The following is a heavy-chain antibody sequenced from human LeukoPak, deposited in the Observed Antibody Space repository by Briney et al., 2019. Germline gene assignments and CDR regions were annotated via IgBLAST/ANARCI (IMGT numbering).Heavy chain of an antibody. CDR3: ARSRGYSGYAYDAFDI. CDR1: GVSINNYY. CDR2: VYYSGST. Sequence: SETLSLTCSVSGVSINNYYWSWIREPPGRGLEWIGYVYYSGSTNYNLSLKSRVTISVDTSKNQFSLKLSSVTAADTAVYYCARSRGYSGYAYDAFDIWGQGTMVTVSS. D-gene: IGHD5-12*01. J-gene: IGHJ3*02. V-gene: IGHV4-59*01.